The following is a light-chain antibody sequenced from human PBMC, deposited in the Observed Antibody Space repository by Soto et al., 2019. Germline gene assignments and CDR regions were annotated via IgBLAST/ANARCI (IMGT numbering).Light chain of an antibody. Sequence: DIHMTQSPSPLSASVGDRVTITCRASQSIGDSLAWYQQKPGKAPYLLISDVSSLERGVPSRFSGSGSGIEFTLTISSMQPDDFATFYCQQYNGYSRTFGRGTKVDI. CDR3: QQYNGYSRT. CDR2: DVS. V-gene: IGKV1-5*01. J-gene: IGKJ1*01. CDR1: QSIGDS.